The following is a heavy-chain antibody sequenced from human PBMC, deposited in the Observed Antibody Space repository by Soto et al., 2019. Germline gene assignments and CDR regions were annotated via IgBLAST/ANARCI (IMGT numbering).Heavy chain of an antibody. Sequence: GGSLRLSCAASGFTFSSYSMNWVRQAPGKGLEWVSYISSSSSTIYYADSVKGRFTISRDNAKNSLYLQMNSLRDEDTAVYYCARGGPYCSSTSCYDAFDIWGQGTMVTVSS. CDR1: GFTFSSYS. D-gene: IGHD2-2*01. CDR2: ISSSSSTI. J-gene: IGHJ3*02. V-gene: IGHV3-48*02. CDR3: ARGGPYCSSTSCYDAFDI.